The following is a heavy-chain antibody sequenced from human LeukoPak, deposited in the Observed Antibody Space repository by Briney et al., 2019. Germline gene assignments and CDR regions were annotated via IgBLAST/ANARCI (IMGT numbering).Heavy chain of an antibody. V-gene: IGHV3-21*01. CDR3: ARLWELRAFDI. D-gene: IGHD1-26*01. CDR1: GFTFSSCS. Sequence: GGSLRLSCAASGFTFSSCSMNWVRQAPGKGLEWVSSISSSSSYIYYADSVKGRFTISRDNAKNSLYLQMNSLRAEDTAVYYCARLWELRAFDIWGQGTMVTVSS. CDR2: ISSSSSYI. J-gene: IGHJ3*02.